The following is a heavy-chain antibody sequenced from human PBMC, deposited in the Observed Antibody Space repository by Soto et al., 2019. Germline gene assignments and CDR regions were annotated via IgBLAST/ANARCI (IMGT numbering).Heavy chain of an antibody. CDR2: ISGSGGST. CDR1: GFTFSSYA. V-gene: IGHV3-23*01. D-gene: IGHD3-3*01. CDR3: AREGPTYYDFWSGYGNNAFDI. J-gene: IGHJ3*02. Sequence: LRLSCAASGFTFSSYAMSWVRQAPGKGLEWVSAISGSGGSTYYADSVKGRFTISRHNSKNTLYLQMNSLRAEDTAVYYCAREGPTYYDFWSGYGNNAFDIWGQGTMVTVSS.